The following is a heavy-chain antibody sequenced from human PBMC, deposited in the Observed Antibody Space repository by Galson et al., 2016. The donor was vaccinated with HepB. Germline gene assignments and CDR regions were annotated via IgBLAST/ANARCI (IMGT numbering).Heavy chain of an antibody. J-gene: IGHJ5*02. D-gene: IGHD5-24*01. CDR2: FQTAWST. CDR3: AREMGS. Sequence: ETLSLTCAVYGGSFSGYYWSWIRQPPGKGLEWIGRFQTAWSTNYNPSLNRRVTMSVDTSKNQFSLQLTSVTAADTAVYYCAREMGSWSQGTLVTVSS. V-gene: IGHV4-59*10. CDR1: GGSFSGYY.